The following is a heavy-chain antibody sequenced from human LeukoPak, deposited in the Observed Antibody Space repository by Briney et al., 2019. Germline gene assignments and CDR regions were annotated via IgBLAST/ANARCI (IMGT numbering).Heavy chain of an antibody. CDR2: ISGSGGST. D-gene: IGHD3-10*01. J-gene: IGHJ5*02. V-gene: IGHV3-23*01. Sequence: GGSLRLSCAASGFTFSSYAMSWVRQAPGKGLEWVSAISGSGGSTYYADSVKGRFTISRDNSKNTLYLQMNSLRAEDTAVYYCAKVGDSTMVRGVLRFDLWGQGTLVTVSS. CDR1: GFTFSSYA. CDR3: AKVGDSTMVRGVLRFDL.